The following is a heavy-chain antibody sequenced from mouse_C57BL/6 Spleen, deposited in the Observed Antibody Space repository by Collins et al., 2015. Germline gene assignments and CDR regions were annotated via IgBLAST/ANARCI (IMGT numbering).Heavy chain of an antibody. D-gene: IGHD4-1*01. V-gene: IGHV3-6*01. CDR2: ISYDGNN. Sequence: GQLQESGPGLVKPSQSLSLTCSVTGYPITSGFYWSWIRQFPGNKLEWMGYISYDGNNNYNPSLKNRISITRDTSKNQFFLKLSSVTTDDTATYFCAREGWDEAPYWGQGTLVTVSA. CDR1: GYPITSGFY. CDR3: AREGWDEAPY. J-gene: IGHJ3*01.